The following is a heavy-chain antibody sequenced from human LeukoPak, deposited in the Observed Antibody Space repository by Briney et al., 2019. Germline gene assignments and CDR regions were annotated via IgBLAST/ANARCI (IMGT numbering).Heavy chain of an antibody. Sequence: SETLSLTCTVSGGSVSSGSYYWSWLRQPPGTGLEWIGYIYYSGSTNYNPSLKSRVTISVDTSKNQFSLKLSSVTAADTAVYYCARDILRDYFDYWGQGTLVTVSS. V-gene: IGHV4-61*01. CDR2: IYYSGST. CDR1: GGSVSSGSYY. J-gene: IGHJ4*02. CDR3: ARDILRDYFDY. D-gene: IGHD3-9*01.